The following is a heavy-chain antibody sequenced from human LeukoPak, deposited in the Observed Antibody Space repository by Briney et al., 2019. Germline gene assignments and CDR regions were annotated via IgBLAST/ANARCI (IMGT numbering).Heavy chain of an antibody. J-gene: IGHJ4*02. V-gene: IGHV3-23*01. CDR2: ISGSGVNT. CDR3: AKDQTLAVAGTLFDY. D-gene: IGHD6-19*01. Sequence: GGSLRLSCAAPGITFSSYAMTWVRQAPGKGLEWVSAISGSGVNTYYADSVKGRFTISRDNSKNTVYLQMNSLRADNTAVYYCAKDQTLAVAGTLFDYWGQGTLVTVSS. CDR1: GITFSSYA.